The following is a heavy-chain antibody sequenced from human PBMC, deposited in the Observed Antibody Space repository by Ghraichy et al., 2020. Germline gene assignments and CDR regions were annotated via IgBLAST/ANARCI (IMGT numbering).Heavy chain of an antibody. J-gene: IGHJ5*02. CDR2: IYYGGSP. V-gene: IGHV4-39*07. CDR1: GGSIRSSSYY. Sequence: SETLSLTCTVSGGSIRSSSYYWGWIRQPPGRGLEWIGSIYYGGSPYYDPSLESRVTISIDTSRNQLSLKLSSVTAVDTAVYYCARATELLNWFDPWGQGTPVTVSS. CDR3: ARATELLNWFDP. D-gene: IGHD1-26*01.